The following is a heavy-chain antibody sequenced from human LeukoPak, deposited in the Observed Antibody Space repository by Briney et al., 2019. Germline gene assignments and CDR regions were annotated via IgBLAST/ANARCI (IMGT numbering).Heavy chain of an antibody. CDR2: ISGSGGST. CDR3: TSRSGYDSTVSDY. CDR1: GFAFSSYA. J-gene: IGHJ4*02. Sequence: GGSLRLSCAASGFAFSSYAMSWVRQAPGKGLEWVSAISGSGGSTYYADSVKGRFTISRDNSKNTLYLQMNSLRAEDTAVYYCTSRSGYDSTVSDYWGQGTLVTVSS. V-gene: IGHV3-23*01. D-gene: IGHD5-12*01.